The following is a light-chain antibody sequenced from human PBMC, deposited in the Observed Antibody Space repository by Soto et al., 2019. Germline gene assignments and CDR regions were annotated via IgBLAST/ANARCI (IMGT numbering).Light chain of an antibody. CDR2: EVT. V-gene: IGLV2-14*01. J-gene: IGLJ1*01. Sequence: QSALTQPASVSGSPGRSIAISCTGSSSDVGIYNYVSWYQQHPGKVPKLIIYEVTNRPSGVSNRFSGSKSGNTASLTISGLQAEDEADYYCSSYTTSSTRVFGTGTQLTVL. CDR3: SSYTTSSTRV. CDR1: SSDVGIYNY.